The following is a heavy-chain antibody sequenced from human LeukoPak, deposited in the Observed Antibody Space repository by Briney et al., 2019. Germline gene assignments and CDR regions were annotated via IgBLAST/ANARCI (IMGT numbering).Heavy chain of an antibody. J-gene: IGHJ4*02. Sequence: SETLSLTCTVSGGSISNTNYYWAWIRQPPGRGLEWIGSIYYTGTTFDNPSLKSRVTLSVDTSKNQFSLRLTSVTAADTAFYYCAREEYSSDWYGHDSWGQGTLVTVSS. CDR1: GGSISNTNYY. CDR3: AREEYSSDWYGHDS. D-gene: IGHD6-13*01. CDR2: IYYTGTT. V-gene: IGHV4-39*07.